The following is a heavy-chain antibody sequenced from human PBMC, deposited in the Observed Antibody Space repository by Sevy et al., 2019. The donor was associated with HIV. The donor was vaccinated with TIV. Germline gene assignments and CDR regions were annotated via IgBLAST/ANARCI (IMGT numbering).Heavy chain of an antibody. D-gene: IGHD1-26*01. J-gene: IGHJ4*02. CDR1: GGSITSLY. CDR2: IYYNGHI. CDR3: AGENAWGRGYS. V-gene: IGHV4-59*08. Sequence: SETLSLTCTVSGGSITSLYWNWIRQTPGKGLEWIANIYYNGHIKYNPSLKSRVTLSLDTYKNQFSLRLSSVTAADTAMYYCAGENAWGRGYSWGQGTLVTVSS.